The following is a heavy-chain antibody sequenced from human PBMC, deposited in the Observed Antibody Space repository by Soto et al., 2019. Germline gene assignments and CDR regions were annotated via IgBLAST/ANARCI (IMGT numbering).Heavy chain of an antibody. CDR1: GGSISSTNW. D-gene: IGHD4-17*01. V-gene: IGHV4-4*02. CDR3: ARVWTTVTNWFDP. Sequence: SETLSLTCAVSGGSISSTNWWSWVRQPPGKGLEWIGEIYHSGSTYYNPSLKSRVTISVDKSKNQFSLKLSSLIAADTAVYYCARVWTTVTNWFDPWGQGTLVT. CDR2: IYHSGST. J-gene: IGHJ5*02.